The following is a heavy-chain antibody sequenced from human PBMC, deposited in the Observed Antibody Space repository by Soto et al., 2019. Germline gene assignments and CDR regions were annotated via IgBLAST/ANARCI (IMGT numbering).Heavy chain of an antibody. CDR3: ARDQGYGDYDQYGMDV. D-gene: IGHD4-17*01. Sequence: SETLSLTCTVSGGSVSSGSYYWSWIRQPPGKGLEWIGYIYYSGSTNYNPSLKSRVTISVDTSKNQFSLKLSSVTAADTAVYYCARDQGYGDYDQYGMDVWGQGTMVTVSS. V-gene: IGHV4-61*01. J-gene: IGHJ6*02. CDR2: IYYSGST. CDR1: GGSVSSGSYY.